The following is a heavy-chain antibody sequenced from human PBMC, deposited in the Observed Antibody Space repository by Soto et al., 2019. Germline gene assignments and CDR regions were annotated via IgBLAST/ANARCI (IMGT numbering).Heavy chain of an antibody. CDR1: GFTFDDYA. CDR2: ISWNSGSI. J-gene: IGHJ4*02. Sequence: EVQLVESGGGLVQPGRSLRLSCAASGFTFDDYAMHWVRQAPGKGLEWVSGISWNSGSIGYADSVKGRFTISRDNAKNSLYLQMNSLRAEDTALYYCARLWSEREPNFDYWGQGTLVSVSS. CDR3: ARLWSEREPNFDY. V-gene: IGHV3-9*01. D-gene: IGHD1-26*01.